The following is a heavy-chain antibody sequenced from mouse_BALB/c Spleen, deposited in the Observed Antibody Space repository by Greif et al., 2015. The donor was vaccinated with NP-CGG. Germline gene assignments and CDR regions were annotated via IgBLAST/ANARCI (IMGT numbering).Heavy chain of an antibody. V-gene: IGHV1S82*01. CDR2: IHPSDSET. CDR3: ARNYCSSSPWFAY. CDR1: GYSFTSHW. Sequence: QVQLQQSGAELVRPGASVKLSCKASGYSFTSHWMNWVKQRPGQGLEWIGMIHPSDSETRLNQKFKDKATLTVDKSSSTAYMQLSCTASEDSAVYYCARNYCSSSPWFAYWGQGTLVTVSA. J-gene: IGHJ3*01. D-gene: IGHD1-1*01.